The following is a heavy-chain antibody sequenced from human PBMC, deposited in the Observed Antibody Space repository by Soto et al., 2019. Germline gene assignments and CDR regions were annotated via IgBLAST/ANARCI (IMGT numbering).Heavy chain of an antibody. CDR2: INHSGST. CDR3: ARGSRGYDFYVY. CDR1: GGSFSGYY. D-gene: IGHD3-3*01. Sequence: QVQLQQWGAGLLKPSETLSLTCAVYGGSFSGYYWSWIRQPPGKGLEWIGEINHSGSTNCNPSLKSRVTISVDTSKNQFSLKLSSVTAADTAVYYCARGSRGYDFYVYWGQGTLVTVSS. J-gene: IGHJ4*02. V-gene: IGHV4-34*01.